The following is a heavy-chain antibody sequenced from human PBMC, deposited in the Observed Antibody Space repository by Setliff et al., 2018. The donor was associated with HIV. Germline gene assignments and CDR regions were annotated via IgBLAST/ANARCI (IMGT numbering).Heavy chain of an antibody. V-gene: IGHV2-5*02. J-gene: IGHJ4*02. D-gene: IGHD6-19*01. CDR3: AHNHLAVAGSHYFDY. CDR1: GFSLSTNGVG. Sequence: SGPTLVNPTQTLTLTCTFSGFSLSTNGVGVGWIRQPPGKALEWLALIYWDAVKRYSPSLKNRLTITKDTSKNQVLLTMTNMDPLDTATYYCAHNHLAVAGSHYFDYWGQGTLVTVSS. CDR2: IYWDAVK.